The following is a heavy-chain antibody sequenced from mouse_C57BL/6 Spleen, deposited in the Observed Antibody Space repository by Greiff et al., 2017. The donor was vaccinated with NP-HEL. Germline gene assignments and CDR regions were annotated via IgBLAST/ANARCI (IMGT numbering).Heavy chain of an antibody. CDR2: IDPSDSYT. CDR3: ARVWDYDRVFAY. D-gene: IGHD2-4*01. V-gene: IGHV1-69*01. J-gene: IGHJ3*01. CDR1: GYTFTSYW. Sequence: VKLQQPGAELVMPGASVKLSCKASGYTFTSYWMHWVKQRPGQGLEWIGEIDPSDSYTNYNQKFKGKSTLTVDKSSSTAYMQLSSLTSEDSALYYCARVWDYDRVFAYWGQGTLVTVSA.